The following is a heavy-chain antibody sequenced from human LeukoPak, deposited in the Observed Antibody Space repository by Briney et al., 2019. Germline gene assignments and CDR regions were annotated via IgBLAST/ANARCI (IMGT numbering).Heavy chain of an antibody. Sequence: GGSLRLSCAASGFTFSSYAMSWVRQAPGKGLEWVSAISGSGGSTYYADSVKGRFTISRDNSKNALYLQMNSLRAEDTAVYYCAKGDYGSGLNYYYGMDVWDQGTTVTVSS. D-gene: IGHD3-10*01. J-gene: IGHJ6*02. V-gene: IGHV3-23*01. CDR3: AKGDYGSGLNYYYGMDV. CDR2: ISGSGGST. CDR1: GFTFSSYA.